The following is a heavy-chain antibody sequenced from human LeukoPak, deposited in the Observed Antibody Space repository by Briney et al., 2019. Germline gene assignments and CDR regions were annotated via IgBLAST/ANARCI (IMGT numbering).Heavy chain of an antibody. CDR1: GGSIRSYY. CDR3: ARGIVGVTYFDE. Sequence: PSETLSLTCTVSGGSIRSYYWSWIRQPPGKALEWIGYIYYSGSTEYNPSLRSRVSISADTSKNHFSLKLSSVTAADTAVYYCARGIVGVTYFDEWGQGMLVAVSS. CDR2: IYYSGST. D-gene: IGHD1-26*01. V-gene: IGHV4-59*01. J-gene: IGHJ4*02.